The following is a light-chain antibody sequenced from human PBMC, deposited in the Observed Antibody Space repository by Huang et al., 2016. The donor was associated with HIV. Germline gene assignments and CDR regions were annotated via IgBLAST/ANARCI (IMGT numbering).Light chain of an antibody. CDR2: LGS. CDR3: MQTLQTPFT. J-gene: IGKJ4*01. V-gene: IGKV2-28*01. Sequence: IVMTQSPLSLPVTPGEPASISCRSSESLLHSTGYDYVDWYLQRPGQSPQLLIYLGSNRASGVPDRFSGSGSGTDFTLKISRVEAEDVGIYYCMQTLQTPFTFGGGSKVEIK. CDR1: ESLLHSTGYDY.